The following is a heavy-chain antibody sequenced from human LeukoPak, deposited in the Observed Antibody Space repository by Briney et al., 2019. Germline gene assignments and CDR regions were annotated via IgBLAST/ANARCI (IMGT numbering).Heavy chain of an antibody. J-gene: IGHJ5*02. CDR1: GGSISSYY. D-gene: IGHD3-22*01. Sequence: SETLSLTCTVSGGSISSYYWSWIRQPPGKGLDWIGNVYYSGSTYYNPSLKSRVTISVDTSKNQFSLKLSSVTAADTAVYYCARAPYYYDSSGYYGPWGQGTLVTVSS. CDR2: VYYSGST. V-gene: IGHV4-59*08. CDR3: ARAPYYYDSSGYYGP.